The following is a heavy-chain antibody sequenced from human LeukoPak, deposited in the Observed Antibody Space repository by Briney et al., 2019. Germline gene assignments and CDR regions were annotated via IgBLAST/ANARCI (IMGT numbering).Heavy chain of an antibody. J-gene: IGHJ3*02. Sequence: GESLKISCKGSGYSFTNYWIGWVRLLPGKGLDWMGIIYPGDSDTRYSPSSQGQVTISADKSISTAYLQWSSLKASDTAMYYCARPRGSSGQIDAFDIWGQGTKVTVSS. CDR3: ARPRGSSGQIDAFDI. CDR2: IYPGDSDT. V-gene: IGHV5-51*01. D-gene: IGHD3-16*01. CDR1: GYSFTNYW.